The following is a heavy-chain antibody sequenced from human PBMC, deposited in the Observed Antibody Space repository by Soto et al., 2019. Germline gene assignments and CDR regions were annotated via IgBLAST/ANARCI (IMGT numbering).Heavy chain of an antibody. Sequence: ASVKVSCKASGGTFSSYTISWVRQAPGQGLEWMGRIIPILGIANYAQKFQGRVTITADKSTSTAYMELSSLRSEDTVVYYCARDRLRGGDIVVVPAAINWFDPWGQGTLVTVSS. CDR1: GGTFSSYT. V-gene: IGHV1-69*04. CDR3: ARDRLRGGDIVVVPAAINWFDP. CDR2: IIPILGIA. D-gene: IGHD2-2*01. J-gene: IGHJ5*02.